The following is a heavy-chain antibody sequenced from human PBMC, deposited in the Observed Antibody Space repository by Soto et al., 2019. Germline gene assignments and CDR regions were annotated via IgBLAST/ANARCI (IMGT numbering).Heavy chain of an antibody. CDR2: ISSNGGTT. CDR3: ARDGRAMNEY. D-gene: IGHD5-18*01. CDR1: GFTFSTYA. J-gene: IGHJ4*02. V-gene: IGHV3-64*01. Sequence: PGGSLRLSCAASGFTFSTYAMQWVRQAPGKGLEFVSSISSNGGTTNYAYSVKGRFTISRDNSRDTLYLQMGSLRPEDMAVYYCARDGRAMNEYWGQGTLVT.